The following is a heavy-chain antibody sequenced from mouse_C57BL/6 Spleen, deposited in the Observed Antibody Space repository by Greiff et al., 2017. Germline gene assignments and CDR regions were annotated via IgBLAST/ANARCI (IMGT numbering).Heavy chain of an antibody. V-gene: IGHV1-74*01. D-gene: IGHD2-4*01. CDR2: IHPSDSDT. CDR3: ARDYDRGDAMDY. J-gene: IGHJ4*01. Sequence: VQLQQPGAELVKPGASAKVSCKASGYTFTSYWMHWVKQRPGQGLEWIGRIHPSDSDTNYNQKFKGKATLTVDKSSSTAYMQLSSLTSEDSAVYYCARDYDRGDAMDYWGQGTSVTVSS. CDR1: GYTFTSYW.